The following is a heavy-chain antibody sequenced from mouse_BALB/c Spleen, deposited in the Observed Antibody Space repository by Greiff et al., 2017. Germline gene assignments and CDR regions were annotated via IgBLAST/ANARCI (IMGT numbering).Heavy chain of an antibody. Sequence: VQLQQSGAELVRPGALVKLSCKASGFNIKDYYMHWVKQRPEQGLEWIGWIDPENGNTIYDPKFQGKASITADTSSNTAYLQLSSLTSEDTAVYYCARDGYDDWYFDVWGAGTTVTVSS. J-gene: IGHJ1*01. V-gene: IGHV14-1*02. CDR2: IDPENGNT. CDR1: GFNIKDYY. CDR3: ARDGYDDWYFDV. D-gene: IGHD2-2*01.